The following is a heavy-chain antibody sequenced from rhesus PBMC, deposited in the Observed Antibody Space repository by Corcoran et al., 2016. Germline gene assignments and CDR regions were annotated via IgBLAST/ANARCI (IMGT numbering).Heavy chain of an antibody. CDR1: GVPLSNYW. CDR3: ATGGFTTYRDN. Sequence: QVQLRESGPGLVKPSETLSLTCTVFGVPLSNYWWAWIRQPPGEGLEWIGDIDGNSIASHDNPSLKSRVIISKDASKNQFSLRMTSLTVADTAIYYCATGGFTTYRDNWGQGVLVTVSS. CDR2: IDGNSIAS. J-gene: IGHJ4*01. V-gene: IGHV4-80*01. D-gene: IGHD2-27*01.